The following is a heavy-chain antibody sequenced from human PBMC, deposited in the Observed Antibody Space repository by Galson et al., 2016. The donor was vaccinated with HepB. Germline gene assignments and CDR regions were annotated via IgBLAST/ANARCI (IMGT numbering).Heavy chain of an antibody. Sequence: SLRLSCAASGFIFSSYAMSWVRQAPGKGLEWVSGISESGSGTYYADSLQGRFTISRDNSKNTLYLQMNSLRTEDTAIYYCAKDQVFHGHSFGPFDSWGQGTLVTVSS. CDR1: GFIFSSYA. D-gene: IGHD3-3*01. V-gene: IGHV3-23*01. CDR2: ISESGSGT. J-gene: IGHJ4*02. CDR3: AKDQVFHGHSFGPFDS.